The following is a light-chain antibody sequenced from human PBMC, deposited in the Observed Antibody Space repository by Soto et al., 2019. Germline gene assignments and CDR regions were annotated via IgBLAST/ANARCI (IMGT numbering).Light chain of an antibody. CDR1: SSDVGGYNY. CDR2: EVT. J-gene: IGLJ3*02. V-gene: IGLV2-8*01. CDR3: SSYAASNNFYFV. Sequence: QSALTQPPSASGSPGQSVTISCTGTSSDVGGYNYVSWYQQYPGRAPKLMIYEVTKRPSGVPDRFSGSKSGNTASLTVSGLQAEDDVDYYCSSYAASNNFYFVFGGGTKVTVL.